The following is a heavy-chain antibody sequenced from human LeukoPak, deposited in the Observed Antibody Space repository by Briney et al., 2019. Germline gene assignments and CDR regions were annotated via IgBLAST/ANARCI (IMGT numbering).Heavy chain of an antibody. D-gene: IGHD2-8*01. CDR3: ARRNEYCTNGVCYPGGWDY. J-gene: IGHJ4*02. CDR1: GYTFTRYY. CDR2: INPNSGGT. Sequence: ASVKVSCKASGYTFTRYYMHWVRQAPGQGLEWMGRINPNSGGTNYAQKFQGRGTITRDTSISTAYMELSRLRSDDTAVYYCARRNEYCTNGVCYPGGWDYWGQGTLVTVSS. V-gene: IGHV1-2*06.